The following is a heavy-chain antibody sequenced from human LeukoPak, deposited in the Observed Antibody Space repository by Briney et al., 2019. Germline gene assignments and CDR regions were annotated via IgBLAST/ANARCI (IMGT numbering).Heavy chain of an antibody. CDR2: INSDGSST. CDR1: GFTFSSYW. CDR3: ARGYYYDSRVFDY. J-gene: IGHJ4*02. D-gene: IGHD3-22*01. V-gene: IGHV3-74*01. Sequence: GGXLXXSXAASGFTFSSYWXXWVRQAPGKXXXWXSRINSDGSSTSYADSVKGRFTISRGNAKNTLYLQMNSLRAEDTAVYYCARGYYYDSRVFDYWGQGTLVTVSS.